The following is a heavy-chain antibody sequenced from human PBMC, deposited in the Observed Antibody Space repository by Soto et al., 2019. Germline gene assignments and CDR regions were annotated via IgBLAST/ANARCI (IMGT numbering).Heavy chain of an antibody. CDR1: GFTFSSYA. CDR2: ISGSGGST. D-gene: IGHD2-15*01. Sequence: GGSLRLSCAASGFTFSSYAMSWVRQAPGKGLEWVSAISGSGGSTYYADSVKGRFTISRDNSKNTLYLQMNSLRAEDTAVYYCAKDRVSVVAAYLDWILGWGQGTLVTVSS. V-gene: IGHV3-23*01. J-gene: IGHJ4*02. CDR3: AKDRVSVVAAYLDWILG.